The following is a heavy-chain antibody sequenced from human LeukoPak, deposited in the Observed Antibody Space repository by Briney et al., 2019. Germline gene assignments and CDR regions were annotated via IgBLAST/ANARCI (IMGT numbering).Heavy chain of an antibody. V-gene: IGHV1-46*01. D-gene: IGHD2-21*02. CDR3: ARIDKDHCGGDCYSGYFDY. J-gene: IGHJ4*02. Sequence: ASVKVSCKASGYTFTSYYMHWVRQAPGQGLEWMGIINPSGGSTSYAQKFQGRVTMTRDMATSTVYMELSSLRSEDTGVYYCARIDKDHCGGDCYSGYFDYWGQGTLVTVSS. CDR1: GYTFTSYY. CDR2: INPSGGST.